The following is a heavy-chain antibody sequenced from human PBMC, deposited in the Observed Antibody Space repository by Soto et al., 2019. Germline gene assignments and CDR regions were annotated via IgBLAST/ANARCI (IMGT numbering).Heavy chain of an antibody. CDR3: ASGTDKSIAAAGTPPFVM. J-gene: IGHJ3*02. D-gene: IGHD6-13*01. V-gene: IGHV1-3*01. CDR2: INAGNGNT. CDR1: GYTFTSYA. Sequence: GASVKVSCTASGYTFTSYAMHGVRQAPGQRLEWMGWINAGNGNTKYSQKFQGRVTITRDTSASTAYMELSSLRSEDTAVYYCASGTDKSIAAAGTPPFVMWAQGTMLTVS.